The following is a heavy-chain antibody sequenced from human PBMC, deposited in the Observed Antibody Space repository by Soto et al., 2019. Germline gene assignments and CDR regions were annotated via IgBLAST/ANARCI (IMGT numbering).Heavy chain of an antibody. V-gene: IGHV1-3*01. CDR1: GITFSTYA. J-gene: IGHJ4*02. Sequence: QVQLVQSGAEVKKPGASVKVSCKASGITFSTYAIHWVRQAPGQGLEWMGWINAGNGNTRYSQKFQGRVTPTRDTSASTTYMDLSSLRSEDTAIYYCARAISGYVTWGQGTLVTVSS. D-gene: IGHD5-12*01. CDR3: ARAISGYVT. CDR2: INAGNGNT.